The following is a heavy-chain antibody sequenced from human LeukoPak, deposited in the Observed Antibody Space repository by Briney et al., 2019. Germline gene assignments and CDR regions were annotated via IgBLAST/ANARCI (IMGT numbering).Heavy chain of an antibody. Sequence: GGSLRLSCAASGFTFSSYWMHWVRQAPGKGLVWVSRINSDGSSTSYADSVKGRFTISRDNAKNTLYLQMNSLRAEDTAVYYCAREHCGGDCDDAFDIWGQGTMVTVSS. CDR1: GFTFSSYW. CDR3: AREHCGGDCDDAFDI. D-gene: IGHD2-21*02. V-gene: IGHV3-74*01. CDR2: INSDGSST. J-gene: IGHJ3*02.